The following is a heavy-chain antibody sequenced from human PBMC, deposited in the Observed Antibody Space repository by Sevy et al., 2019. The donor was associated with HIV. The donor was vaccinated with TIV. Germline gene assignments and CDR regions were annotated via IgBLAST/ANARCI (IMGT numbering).Heavy chain of an antibody. CDR1: GDSVSSNSAA. V-gene: IGHV6-1*01. CDR3: ARGYNWNGGYSFDI. J-gene: IGHJ3*02. Sequence: SQTLSLTCAISGDSVSSNSAAWNWIRQSPSRGLEWLGRTYYRSKWYNDYAVSVKSRITINPDTSKNKSSLQLNSVTPEDTAVYYCARGYNWNGGYSFDIWGQGTMVTVSS. CDR2: TYYRSKWYN. D-gene: IGHD1-1*01.